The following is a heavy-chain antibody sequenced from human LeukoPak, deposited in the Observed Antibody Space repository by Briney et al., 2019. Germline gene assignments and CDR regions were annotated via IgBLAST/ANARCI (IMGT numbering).Heavy chain of an antibody. J-gene: IGHJ4*02. CDR2: IYYSGST. CDR1: GGSISSGDYY. Sequence: PSETLSLTCTVSGGSISSGDYYWSWIRQPPGKGLEWIGYIYYSGSTYYNPSLKSRVTISVDTSKNQFSLKLSSVTAADTAVYYCASRLRSGWSGGDYWGQGTLVTVSS. D-gene: IGHD6-19*01. CDR3: ASRLRSGWSGGDY. V-gene: IGHV4-30-4*01.